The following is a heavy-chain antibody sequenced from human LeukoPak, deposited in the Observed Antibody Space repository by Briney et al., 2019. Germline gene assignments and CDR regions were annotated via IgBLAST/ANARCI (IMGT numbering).Heavy chain of an antibody. Sequence: SETLSLTCTVSGGSISSGGYYWSWIRQHPAKGLEWIGYIYYSGSTYYNPSLKSRVTISVDTSKNQFSLKLSSVTAADTAVYYCARVADCSGGSCYSGTHLYYFDYWGQGTLVTVSS. CDR1: GGSISSGGYY. CDR3: ARVADCSGGSCYSGTHLYYFDY. J-gene: IGHJ4*02. V-gene: IGHV4-31*03. D-gene: IGHD2-15*01. CDR2: IYYSGST.